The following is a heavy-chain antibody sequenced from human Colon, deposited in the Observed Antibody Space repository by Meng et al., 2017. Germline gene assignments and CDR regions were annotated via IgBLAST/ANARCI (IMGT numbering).Heavy chain of an antibody. CDR1: GGSISSYNW. Sequence: QRQLQGSGPGLVGPSGTLPLTCAVSGGSISSYNWWSWVRQPPGKGLEWIGQIDLGGTPYYNPSLESRVIMSLDKSKNQLSLRLTSVAAADTAVYYCARHGGWHFDYWGQGALVTVSS. V-gene: IGHV4-4*02. J-gene: IGHJ4*02. CDR3: ARHGGWHFDY. CDR2: IDLGGTP. D-gene: IGHD6-19*01.